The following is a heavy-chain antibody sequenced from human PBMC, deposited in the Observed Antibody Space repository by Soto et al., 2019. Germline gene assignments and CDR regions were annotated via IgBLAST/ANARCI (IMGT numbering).Heavy chain of an antibody. CDR1: GFTFSSFG. CDR3: AREVVAAKYYFDY. CDR2: IWYDGSNK. D-gene: IGHD2-15*01. J-gene: IGHJ4*02. Sequence: GGSLRLSCAASGFTFSSFGMHWVRQAPGKGLEWVAVIWYDGSNKYYADSVKGRFTFSRDNSKNTLYLQMNSLRAEDTAVYYCAREVVAAKYYFDYWGQGTLVTVSS. V-gene: IGHV3-33*01.